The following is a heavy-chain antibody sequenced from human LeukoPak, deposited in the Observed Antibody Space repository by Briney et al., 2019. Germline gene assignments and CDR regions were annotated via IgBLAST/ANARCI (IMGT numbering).Heavy chain of an antibody. D-gene: IGHD3-22*01. CDR1: GFTFSSYA. J-gene: IGHJ4*02. CDR2: VSGHGTSS. CDR3: AKSVDSRGYWFERGADF. Sequence: GGSLRLSSAASGFTFSSYAITWVRQAPGEGLEWVSTVSGHGTSSYYPDSVKGRFTVSRDNSKNTVFLQMSSLGAEDSAQYYCAKSVDSRGYWFERGADFWGQGTVVTVSS. V-gene: IGHV3-23*01.